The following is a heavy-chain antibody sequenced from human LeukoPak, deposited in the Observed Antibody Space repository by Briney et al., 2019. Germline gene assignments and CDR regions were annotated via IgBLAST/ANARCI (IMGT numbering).Heavy chain of an antibody. CDR1: GYTFSSYW. J-gene: IGHJ4*02. CDR3: ASHDELPSYFDY. Sequence: PGGSLRLSCAASGYTFSSYWMSWVRQAPGKGLEGVANIKQDGSEKYYVDSVKGRFTISRDNAKNSLYLQMHSLRAEDTAVHYCASHDELPSYFDYWGQGTLVTVSS. CDR2: IKQDGSEK. D-gene: IGHD1-26*01. V-gene: IGHV3-7*01.